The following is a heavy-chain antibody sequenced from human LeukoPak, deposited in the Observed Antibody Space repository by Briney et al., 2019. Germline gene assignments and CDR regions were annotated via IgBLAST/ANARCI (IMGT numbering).Heavy chain of an antibody. D-gene: IGHD3-10*01. CDR2: INPNSGGT. Sequence: GASVKVSCKASGYTFTGYYMHWVRQAPGQGLEWMGWINPNSGGTNYAQKFQGRVTMTRDTSISTAYMELSRLRSDDTAVYYCARDRFGFGELFTDYWGQGTLVTVSS. V-gene: IGHV1-2*02. J-gene: IGHJ4*02. CDR3: ARDRFGFGELFTDY. CDR1: GYTFTGYY.